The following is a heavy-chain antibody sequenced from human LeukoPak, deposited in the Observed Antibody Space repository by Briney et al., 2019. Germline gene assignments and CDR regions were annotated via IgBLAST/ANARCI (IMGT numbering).Heavy chain of an antibody. Sequence: GGSLRLSCAASGFTVSDDYLSWVRQAPGKGLEWVSVICGGGDRYYADSVRGRFTISRDNSENTLFLQMNSLRAEDTAVYYCTRLLPTSHHYFAYWGQGTLVTVSS. CDR1: GFTVSDDY. CDR2: ICGGGDR. V-gene: IGHV3-53*01. CDR3: TRLLPTSHHYFAY. J-gene: IGHJ4*02.